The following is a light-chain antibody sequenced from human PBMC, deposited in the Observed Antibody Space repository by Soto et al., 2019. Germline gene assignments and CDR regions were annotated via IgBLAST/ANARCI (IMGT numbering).Light chain of an antibody. Sequence: VLKPSRVTLSVSQGERATLSCRASQSVNSNLAWYQQKPGQAPRLLIYDASSRATGIPDRFSGGGSGTDFTLTISRLEPEDFAVYYCQQFSSYPLTFGGGTKADI. V-gene: IGKV3-20*01. CDR1: QSVNSN. CDR2: DAS. CDR3: QQFSSYPLT. J-gene: IGKJ4*01.